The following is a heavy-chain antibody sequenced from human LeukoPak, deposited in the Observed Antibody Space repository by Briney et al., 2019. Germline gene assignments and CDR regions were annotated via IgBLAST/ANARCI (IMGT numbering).Heavy chain of an antibody. V-gene: IGHV4-59*12. CDR3: ARDHEEIQLWRGAFDY. CDR1: GGSISSYY. Sequence: SETLSLTCTVSGGSISSYYWSRIRQPPGKGLEWIGYIYYSGSTNYNPSLKSRVTISVDTSKNQFSLKLSSVTAADTAVYYCARDHEEIQLWRGAFDYWGQGTLVTVSS. CDR2: IYYSGST. J-gene: IGHJ4*02. D-gene: IGHD5-18*01.